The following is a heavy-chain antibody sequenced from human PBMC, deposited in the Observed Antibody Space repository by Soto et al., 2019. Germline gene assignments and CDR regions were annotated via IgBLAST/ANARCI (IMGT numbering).Heavy chain of an antibody. CDR3: AKVFINCGGGCCYYYCYYMDV. J-gene: IGHJ6*03. Sequence: EVQLLESGGGLVQPWGSLRLSCAASGFTFRSYAMSWVRQAPGQGLEWVSAISGSGGSTYYADSVKGRFTISRDNSKNTPDRQMSSGRAEDTAVYYCAKVFINCGGGCCYYYCYYMDVWGKGTTVTVSS. D-gene: IGHD2-21*01. CDR1: GFTFRSYA. CDR2: ISGSGGST. V-gene: IGHV3-23*01.